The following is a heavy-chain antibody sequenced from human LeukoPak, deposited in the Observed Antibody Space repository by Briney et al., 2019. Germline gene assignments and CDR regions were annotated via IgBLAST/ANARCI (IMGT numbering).Heavy chain of an antibody. D-gene: IGHD3-22*01. CDR3: AKEGITMIVVVITPGDSHFDY. J-gene: IGHJ4*02. CDR2: MSGSGGST. V-gene: IGHV3-23*01. CDR1: GFTFSNYA. Sequence: GGSLRLSCAASGFTFSNYAMSLVRQAPGKGLEWVSAMSGSGGSTYYADSVKGRFTISRDNSKNTLYLQMNSLTDEDTAVYYCAKEGITMIVVVITPGDSHFDYWGQGTLVTVSS.